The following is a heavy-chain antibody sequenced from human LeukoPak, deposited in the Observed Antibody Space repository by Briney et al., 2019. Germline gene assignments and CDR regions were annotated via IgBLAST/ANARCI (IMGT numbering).Heavy chain of an antibody. Sequence: KSSETLSLTCAVYGGSFSGYYWSWIRQPPGKGLEWIGYIYYSGSTNYNPSLKSRVTISVDTSKNQFSLKLSSVTAADTAVYYCARDAIVVVAASVYYYYGIDVWGQGTTVTVSS. CDR2: IYYSGST. D-gene: IGHD2-15*01. J-gene: IGHJ6*02. V-gene: IGHV4-59*01. CDR1: GGSFSGYY. CDR3: ARDAIVVVAASVYYYYGIDV.